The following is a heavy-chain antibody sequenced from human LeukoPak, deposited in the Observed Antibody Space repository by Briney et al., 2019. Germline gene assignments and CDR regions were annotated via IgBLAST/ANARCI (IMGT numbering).Heavy chain of an antibody. CDR3: AKERPHGMDV. V-gene: IGHV3-21*06. CDR1: GFTFSTYT. D-gene: IGHD6-6*01. CDR2: ITATSTSI. Sequence: GGSLRLSCTVSGFTFSTYTMNWVRQAPGKGLEWVSSITATSTSIYYAYSVKGRFTISRDNAKNSLFLQMSSLRADDTAVYFCAKERPHGMDVWGQGTTVTVSS. J-gene: IGHJ6*02.